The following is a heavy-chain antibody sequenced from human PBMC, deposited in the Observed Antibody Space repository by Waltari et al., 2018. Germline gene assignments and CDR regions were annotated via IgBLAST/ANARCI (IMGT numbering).Heavy chain of an antibody. Sequence: EVQLVESGGGLVQPGGSLRLSCAASGFTFRSYWMHWVRQAPGKGLVWVSRINSDGSSTSYADSVKGRFTISRDNAKNTLYLQMNSLRAEDTAVYYCASEHSSGWTSFDYWGQGTLVTVSS. V-gene: IGHV3-74*01. D-gene: IGHD6-19*01. J-gene: IGHJ4*02. CDR1: GFTFRSYW. CDR3: ASEHSSGWTSFDY. CDR2: INSDGSST.